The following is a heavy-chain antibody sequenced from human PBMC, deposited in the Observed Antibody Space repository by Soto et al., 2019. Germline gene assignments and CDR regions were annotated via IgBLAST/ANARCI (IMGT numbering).Heavy chain of an antibody. D-gene: IGHD5-18*01. J-gene: IGHJ4*02. V-gene: IGHV4-34*09. Sequence: PSETLSLTCAVYGGSFSDCYWTWIRQPPGKGLEWFGYIYYSGSTYYNPSLKSRFTISVDTSKNQFSLKLSSVTAADTAVYYCARWEYTAIGDYWGQGTLVTVSS. CDR3: ARWEYTAIGDY. CDR2: IYYSGST. CDR1: GGSFSDCY.